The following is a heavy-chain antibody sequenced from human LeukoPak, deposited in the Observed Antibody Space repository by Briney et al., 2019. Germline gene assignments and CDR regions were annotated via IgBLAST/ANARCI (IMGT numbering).Heavy chain of an antibody. CDR1: GGSISSTSYY. Sequence: PSETLSLTCTVSGGSISSTSYYWGWIRQPPGKGLEWIGGIYYTGNTYYNPSLKSRVTISVDTSKNQFSLKLSSVTAADTAVYYCARASYGGYDRPFDYWGQGTLVTVSS. J-gene: IGHJ4*02. CDR3: ARASYGGYDRPFDY. D-gene: IGHD5-12*01. CDR2: IYYTGNT. V-gene: IGHV4-39*07.